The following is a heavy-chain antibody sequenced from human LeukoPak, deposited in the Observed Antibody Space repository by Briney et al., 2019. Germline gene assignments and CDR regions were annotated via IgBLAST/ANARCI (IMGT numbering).Heavy chain of an antibody. Sequence: PSETLSLTCTVSGGSISSYYWSWIRQPAGKGPEWIGRIYTSGSTNYNPSLKSRVTMSVDTSKNQFSLKLSSVTAADTAVYYCASRSTYYYDSSGYRDDYWGQGTLVTVSS. CDR3: ASRSTYYYDSSGYRDDY. CDR1: GGSISSYY. J-gene: IGHJ4*02. V-gene: IGHV4-4*07. D-gene: IGHD3-22*01. CDR2: IYTSGST.